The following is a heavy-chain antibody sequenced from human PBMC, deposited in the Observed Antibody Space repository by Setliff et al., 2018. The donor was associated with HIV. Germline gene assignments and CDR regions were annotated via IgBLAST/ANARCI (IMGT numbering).Heavy chain of an antibody. CDR1: NESFNGYY. V-gene: IGHV4-34*01. CDR3: AREGLILRGRYGWFDP. D-gene: IGHD3-10*01. Sequence: SETLSLTCAVYNESFNGYYWNWIRQTPDKGLEWIGEINHSGDSSYNPSLKSRVTLSVDTSKNQFSLKLTSVTAADTAVYYCAREGLILRGRYGWFDPWGQGTLVTVSS. CDR2: INHSGDS. J-gene: IGHJ5*02.